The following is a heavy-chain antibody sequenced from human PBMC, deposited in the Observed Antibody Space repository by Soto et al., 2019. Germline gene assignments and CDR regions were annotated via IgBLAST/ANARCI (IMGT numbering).Heavy chain of an antibody. J-gene: IGHJ4*02. V-gene: IGHV3-73*01. D-gene: IGHD4-17*01. CDR3: TRGYGDYVRDY. CDR1: GFTFSGSA. Sequence: EVQLVESGGGLVQPGGSLKLFCAVSGFTFSGSAMHWVRQASGKGLEWVGRIRSKSNSYATAHAASVKGRFTISRDDSKNTAYLQMNSLKTEDTAVYYCTRGYGDYVRDYWGQGTLVTVSS. CDR2: IRSKSNSYAT.